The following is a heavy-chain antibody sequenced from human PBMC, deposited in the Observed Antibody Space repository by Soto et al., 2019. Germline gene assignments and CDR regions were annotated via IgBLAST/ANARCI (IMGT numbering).Heavy chain of an antibody. CDR2: ISTYNANT. D-gene: IGHD6-13*01. V-gene: IGHV1-18*01. Sequence: GRQAPGHGLEWVGWISTYNANTYYAQKFQGRVTMTTDTSTSTAYMELRSLRSDDTAVFYCARERDGSSWSSAESLQYWGQGTLVTVSS. CDR3: ARERDGSSWSSAESLQY. J-gene: IGHJ1*01.